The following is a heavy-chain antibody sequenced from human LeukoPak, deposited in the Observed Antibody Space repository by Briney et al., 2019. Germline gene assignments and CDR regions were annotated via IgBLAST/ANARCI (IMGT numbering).Heavy chain of an antibody. CDR2: IHRDGST. CDR1: GFTVTTNY. CDR3: ARDGEHVLAHDF. Sequence: GGSLRLSCAVSGFTVTTNYMSWVRQAPGKGLEWVSIIHRDGSTYYADSVKGRFTTSRDNSRNTLYIQMNSLRAEDTGVYYCARDGEHVLAHDFWGQGALVTVSS. V-gene: IGHV3-66*01. J-gene: IGHJ4*02. D-gene: IGHD2-15*01.